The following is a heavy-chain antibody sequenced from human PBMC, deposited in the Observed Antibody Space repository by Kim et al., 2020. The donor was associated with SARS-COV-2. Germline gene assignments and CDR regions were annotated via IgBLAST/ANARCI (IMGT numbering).Heavy chain of an antibody. V-gene: IGHV3-23*01. Sequence: GGSLRLSCAASGFTFSSYAMSWVRQAPGKGLEWISAISGSGGSTYYADSVKGRFTSSRDNSKNTLYLQMNSLRAEDTAVYYCAKERTGTTDYFYYWGQGTLVTVSS. D-gene: IGHD1-1*01. CDR1: GFTFSSYA. CDR2: ISGSGGST. J-gene: IGHJ4*02. CDR3: AKERTGTTDYFYY.